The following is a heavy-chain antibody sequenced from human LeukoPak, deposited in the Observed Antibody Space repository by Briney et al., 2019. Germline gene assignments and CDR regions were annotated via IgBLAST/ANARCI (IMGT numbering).Heavy chain of an antibody. Sequence: ASVKVSCKASGYTFTGYYMHWVRQAPGQGLEWMGWINPNSGGTNYAQKFQGRVTMARDTSISTAYMELSRLRSDDTAVYYCARDPYYDFWGAYGMDVWGQGTTVTVSS. CDR2: INPNSGGT. CDR3: ARDPYYDFWGAYGMDV. V-gene: IGHV1-2*02. CDR1: GYTFTGYY. J-gene: IGHJ6*02. D-gene: IGHD3-3*01.